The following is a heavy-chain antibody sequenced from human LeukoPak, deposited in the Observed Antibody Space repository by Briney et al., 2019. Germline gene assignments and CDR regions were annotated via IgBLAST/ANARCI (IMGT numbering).Heavy chain of an antibody. CDR2: ISSSSSYI. Sequence: GGSLRLSCAASGFTFSRYSMNWVRQAPGKGLEWVSSISSSSSYIYYADSVKGRFTISRDNAKNSLYLQMNSLRAEDTAVYYCARSPYSSSWYYFDYWGQGTLVTVSS. CDR1: GFTFSRYS. CDR3: ARSPYSSSWYYFDY. V-gene: IGHV3-21*01. D-gene: IGHD6-13*01. J-gene: IGHJ4*02.